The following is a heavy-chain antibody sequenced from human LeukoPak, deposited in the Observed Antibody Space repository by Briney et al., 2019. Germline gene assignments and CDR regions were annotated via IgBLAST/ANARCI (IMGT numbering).Heavy chain of an antibody. V-gene: IGHV4-34*01. CDR2: INHSGSP. CDR1: GGSLSGHY. Sequence: PSETLSLTCAVHGGSLSGHYCIWIRQAPGKGLEWIGEINHSGSPNYNPSLKSRVTISVDTSKNQFSLKLSSVTAADTAVYYCARQMVVVVVAATTDAFDIWGQGTMVTVSS. CDR3: ARQMVVVVVAATTDAFDI. J-gene: IGHJ3*02. D-gene: IGHD2-15*01.